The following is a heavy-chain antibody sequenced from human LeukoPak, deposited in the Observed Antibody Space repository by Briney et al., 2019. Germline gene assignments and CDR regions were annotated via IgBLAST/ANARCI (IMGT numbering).Heavy chain of an antibody. CDR2: IYYSGST. Sequence: SETLSLTCTVSGGSISSSSYYWGWIRQPPGRGLERIGSIYYSGSTYYNPSLKSRVTISVDTSKNQFSLKLSSVTAADTAAYYCARLGVTAAGPQDYWGQGTLVTVSS. V-gene: IGHV4-39*01. J-gene: IGHJ4*02. CDR1: GGSISSSSYY. CDR3: ARLGVTAAGPQDY. D-gene: IGHD2-21*02.